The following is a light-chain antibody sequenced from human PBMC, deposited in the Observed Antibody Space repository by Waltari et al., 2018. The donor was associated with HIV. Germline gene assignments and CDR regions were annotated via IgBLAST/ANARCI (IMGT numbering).Light chain of an antibody. CDR2: DAS. V-gene: IGKV3-20*01. CDR1: HSVSSY. CDR3: QQYSGAPWT. J-gene: IGKJ1*01. Sequence: EIVLTQSPATLSLSPGERATLSCRASHSVSSYLAWYQKKVGQAPRLLVYDASSRASGIPARFSGSGSGTDFTLTINRLAPEDFAVYYCQQYSGAPWTFGQGTKVEIK.